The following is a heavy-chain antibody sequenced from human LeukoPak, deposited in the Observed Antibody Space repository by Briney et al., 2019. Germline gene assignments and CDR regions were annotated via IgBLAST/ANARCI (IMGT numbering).Heavy chain of an antibody. CDR1: GFTLSSYA. J-gene: IGHJ4*02. V-gene: IGHV3-30*04. D-gene: IGHD3-3*01. Sequence: PGGSLRLSCAASGFTLSSYAMHWVRQAPGKGLEWVAVISYDGSNKYYADSVKGRFTISRDNSKNTLYLQMNSLRAEDTAVYYCVRVNWRGLLDWGQGTQVTVSS. CDR2: ISYDGSNK. CDR3: VRVNWRGLLD.